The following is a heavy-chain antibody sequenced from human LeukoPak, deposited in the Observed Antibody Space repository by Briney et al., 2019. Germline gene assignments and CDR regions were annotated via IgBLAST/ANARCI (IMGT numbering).Heavy chain of an antibody. CDR3: RAYYYDSSGSGRTYYFDY. Sequence: ASVKISCKASGYTFTSYYMHWVRQAPGQELEWMGIINPSGGSTSYAHKFQGRVTMTRDTSTSTVYMELSSLRSEDTAVYYCRAYYYDSSGSGRTYYFDYWGQGTLVTASS. D-gene: IGHD3-22*01. CDR1: GYTFTSYY. J-gene: IGHJ4*02. V-gene: IGHV1-46*01. CDR2: INPSGGST.